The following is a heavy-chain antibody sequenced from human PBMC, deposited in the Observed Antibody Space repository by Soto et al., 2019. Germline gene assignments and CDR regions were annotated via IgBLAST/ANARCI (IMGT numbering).Heavy chain of an antibody. CDR2: INPNSGGT. CDR1: GYTFTGNY. D-gene: IGHD3-10*01. Sequence: ASVKVSCKASGYTFTGNYMHWVRQAPGQGLEWMGWINPNSGGTNYAQKFQGRVTMTRDTSISTAYMELSRLRSDDTAVYYCARDRDHYGSGSSFDYWGQGTLVTV. J-gene: IGHJ4*02. V-gene: IGHV1-2*02. CDR3: ARDRDHYGSGSSFDY.